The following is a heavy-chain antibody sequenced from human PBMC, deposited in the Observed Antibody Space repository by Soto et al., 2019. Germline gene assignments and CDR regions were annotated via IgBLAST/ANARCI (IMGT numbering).Heavy chain of an antibody. CDR3: ARQSGSGYYTVVY. J-gene: IGHJ4*02. CDR2: IYYGGSP. V-gene: IGHV4-39*01. Sequence: SETLSLTCTVSGGSISSSTYYWGWIRQPPGQGLEWIGNIYYGGSPYYNPSLKSRVTVSVDTSKNQFSLKLSSVTAADTAVYYCARQSGSGYYTVVYWGQGTLVTVSS. D-gene: IGHD3-22*01. CDR1: GGSISSSTYY.